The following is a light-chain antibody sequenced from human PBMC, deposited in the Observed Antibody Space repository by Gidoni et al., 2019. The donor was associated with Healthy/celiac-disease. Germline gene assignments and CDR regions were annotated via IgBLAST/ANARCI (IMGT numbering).Light chain of an antibody. J-gene: IGKJ3*01. Sequence: DIQLNQSPSILSASVGDRVSITRRPSQGISSYLDWYQQKPGKDHKLLIYAASTLQRGVPARFSGSGSGTEFALTISSLRPEDFATYYCQQLNSYPAFTFGPGTKVEIK. CDR2: AAS. V-gene: IGKV1-9*01. CDR3: QQLNSYPAFT. CDR1: QGISSY.